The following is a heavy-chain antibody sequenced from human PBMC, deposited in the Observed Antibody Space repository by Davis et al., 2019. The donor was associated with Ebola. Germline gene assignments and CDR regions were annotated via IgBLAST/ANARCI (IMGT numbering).Heavy chain of an antibody. CDR2: SRNKENRYST. Sequence: GESLKISCAASGFNFGVYFMDWVRLTPGKGLEWVGLSRNKENRYSTEYAASVKGRFTISRDDSKNLLYLEMNGLRTEDTAVYYCVTENWYRFESWGQGTLVTVSS. CDR1: GFNFGVYF. V-gene: IGHV3-72*01. CDR3: VTENWYRFES. D-gene: IGHD1/OR15-1a*01. J-gene: IGHJ4*02.